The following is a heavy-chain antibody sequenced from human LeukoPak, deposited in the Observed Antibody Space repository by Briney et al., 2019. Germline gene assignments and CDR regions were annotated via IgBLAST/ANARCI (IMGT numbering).Heavy chain of an antibody. Sequence: PGGSLRLSCAASGFTFSSYAMSWARQAPGKGLEWVSAISGSGGSTYYADSVKGRFTISRDNSKNTLYLQMNSLRAEDTAVYYCAKEPVTYYDFWSGYHDLDYWGQGTLVTVSS. CDR2: ISGSGGST. V-gene: IGHV3-23*01. J-gene: IGHJ4*02. D-gene: IGHD3-3*01. CDR3: AKEPVTYYDFWSGYHDLDY. CDR1: GFTFSSYA.